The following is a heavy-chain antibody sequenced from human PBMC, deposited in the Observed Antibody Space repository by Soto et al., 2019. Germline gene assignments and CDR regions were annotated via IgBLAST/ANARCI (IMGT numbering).Heavy chain of an antibody. J-gene: IGHJ4*02. CDR3: ARGMTPPGAPAWYYFDS. CDR2: FSLSGTT. V-gene: IGHV4-4*07. D-gene: IGHD2-8*02. Sequence: SETLSLTCTVSGASITGTSYWSWIRQPAGKGLEWIGRFSLSGTTNYNPSLRSRVTMSADVSKNQFSLRLTSVTAADTALYYCARGMTPPGAPAWYYFDSWGQGALVTVSS. CDR1: GASITGTSY.